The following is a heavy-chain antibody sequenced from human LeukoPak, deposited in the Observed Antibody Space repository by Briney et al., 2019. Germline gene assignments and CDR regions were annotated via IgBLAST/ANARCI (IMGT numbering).Heavy chain of an antibody. CDR3: AKDSYDYVWGSYRYTLDRVRDY. Sequence: GGTLRLSCAASGFTFSSYAMSWVRQAPGQGLEWVSAISGSGGSTYYAASVKGRFTISRDNSKNTLYLQMNSLRAEETAVYYCAKDSYDYVWGSYRYTLDRVRDYWGQGTLVTVSS. CDR2: ISGSGGST. CDR1: GFTFSSYA. V-gene: IGHV3-23*01. J-gene: IGHJ4*02. D-gene: IGHD3-16*02.